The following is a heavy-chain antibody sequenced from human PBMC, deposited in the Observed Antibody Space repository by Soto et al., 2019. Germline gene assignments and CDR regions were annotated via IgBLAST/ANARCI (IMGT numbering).Heavy chain of an antibody. Sequence: QVQLQQSGPGLVKPSQTLSLTCAISGDSVSSNGAAWNWIRQSPSRGLEWLGRTYYRSKWYNDYAVSVKSRITITPDTSKSQFSLQLNSVTPEDTAVYYCARDKHDYFNRGIGFDTWGQGILVTVSS. CDR2: TYYRSKWYN. J-gene: IGHJ5*02. V-gene: IGHV6-1*02. CDR3: ARDKHDYFNRGIGFDT. CDR1: GDSVSSNGAA. D-gene: IGHD4-17*01.